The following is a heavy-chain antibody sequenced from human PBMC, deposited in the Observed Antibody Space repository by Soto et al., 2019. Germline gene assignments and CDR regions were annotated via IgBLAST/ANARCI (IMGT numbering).Heavy chain of an antibody. J-gene: IGHJ5*02. CDR3: ARTMTMSGWFHX. CDR1: GGPITSVGYS. D-gene: IGHD4-17*01. Sequence: PSETLSLTCAVSGGPITSVGYSWSWIRQPPGKGLEWIGYIYHSGGTYYNPSIKSRVTLSIDRTKKQFSLKLKSVTAADTAVYFCARTMTMSGWFHXWGQGTLVTVSX. V-gene: IGHV4-30-2*01. CDR2: IYHSGGT.